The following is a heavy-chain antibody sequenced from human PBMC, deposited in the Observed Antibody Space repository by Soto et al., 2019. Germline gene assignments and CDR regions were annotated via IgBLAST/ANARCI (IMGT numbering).Heavy chain of an antibody. CDR1: GGSIRSYY. CDR3: ARTVIGGFDY. J-gene: IGHJ4*02. D-gene: IGHD3-16*02. Sequence: SETLSLTCTVFGGSIRSYYWSWVRRPPGKGLEWIGYVYNSGSTTYSPSFKSRVTISADTSRNQFSLKLTSVTAADTAVYYCARTVIGGFDYWGQGTLVTVSS. V-gene: IGHV4-59*12. CDR2: VYNSGST.